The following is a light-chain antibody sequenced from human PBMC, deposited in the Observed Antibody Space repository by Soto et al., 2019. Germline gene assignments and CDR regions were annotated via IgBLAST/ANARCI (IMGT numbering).Light chain of an antibody. CDR3: QQNYSSPLT. Sequence: DIQMTQSPSSLSASVGDRVTITCRASQNINNYLNWYQQKPGKAPNLLIYAASSLQSGVPSRLSGSGSGTDFTLTISSLQPEDFATYYCQQNYSSPLTFGGGTKVEIK. V-gene: IGKV1-39*01. CDR1: QNINNY. J-gene: IGKJ4*01. CDR2: AAS.